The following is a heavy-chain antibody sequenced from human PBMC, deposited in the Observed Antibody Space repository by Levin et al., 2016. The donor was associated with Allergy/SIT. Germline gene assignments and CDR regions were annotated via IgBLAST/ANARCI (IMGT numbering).Heavy chain of an antibody. CDR1: GFTFSSYW. J-gene: IGHJ6*02. V-gene: IGHV3-7*04. CDR2: INAPGSET. CDR3: GRGHFGLDV. Sequence: ETLSLTCAASGFTFSSYWMSWVRRAPGKGLEWVAHINAPGSETNYVDSVKGRFTIFRDTDKNSVYLQMNSLRAEDTAVYYCGRGHFGLDVWGQGTTVTVSS.